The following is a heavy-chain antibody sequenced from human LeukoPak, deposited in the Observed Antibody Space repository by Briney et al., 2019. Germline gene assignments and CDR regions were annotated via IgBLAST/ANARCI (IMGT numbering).Heavy chain of an antibody. CDR1: GFTFSSNK. CDR3: AREEEALDY. CDR2: ILHDGSKK. Sequence: PGGSLRLSCGATGFTFSSNKMHWVRQAPGKGLDWVALILHDGSKKYYADSVKGRFTISRDNSKNTLYLQMNSLIPEDTAVYYCAREEEALDYWGQGTLVTVSS. V-gene: IGHV3-30*04. J-gene: IGHJ4*02.